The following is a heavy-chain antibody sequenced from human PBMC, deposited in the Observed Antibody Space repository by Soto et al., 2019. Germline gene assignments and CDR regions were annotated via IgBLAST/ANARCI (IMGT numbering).Heavy chain of an antibody. J-gene: IGHJ4*02. D-gene: IGHD1-26*01. V-gene: IGHV3-21*01. CDR3: AREDGVVGATSAFDY. CDR1: GFTFSSYW. CDR2: INGRGNYK. Sequence: SLRLSCAASGFTFSSYWMHWVRQAPGMGLEWVSSINGRGNYKYYTDSVEGRFTISRDNAQNSLYLQMNSLRAEDTAVYYCAREDGVVGATSAFDYWGQGTLVTVSS.